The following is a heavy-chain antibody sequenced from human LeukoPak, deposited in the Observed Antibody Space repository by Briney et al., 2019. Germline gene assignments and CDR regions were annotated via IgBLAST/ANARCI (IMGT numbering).Heavy chain of an antibody. J-gene: IGHJ6*03. CDR1: GGSISSYY. D-gene: IGHD3-22*01. CDR2: IYYSGST. Sequence: SETLSLTCTVSGGSISSYYWSWIRQPPGKGLEWIGYIYYSGSTNCNPSLKSRVTISVDTSKNQFSLKLSSVTAADTAVYYCARGITMIVVVMSYYMDVWGKGTTVTVSS. CDR3: ARGITMIVVVMSYYMDV. V-gene: IGHV4-59*01.